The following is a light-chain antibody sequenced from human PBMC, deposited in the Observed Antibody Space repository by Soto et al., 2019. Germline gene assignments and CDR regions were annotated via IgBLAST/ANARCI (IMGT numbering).Light chain of an antibody. V-gene: IGKV3-11*01. Sequence: EIVLTQSPATLSLSPGERATLSCRASQSVSSFLAWYQQKPGQAPRLLIYDASNRATGIPARFSGSGSGTDFPLTISSLEPEDFAVYYCHQRNNSPITFGQGTRLEIK. CDR2: DAS. CDR3: HQRNNSPIT. CDR1: QSVSSF. J-gene: IGKJ5*01.